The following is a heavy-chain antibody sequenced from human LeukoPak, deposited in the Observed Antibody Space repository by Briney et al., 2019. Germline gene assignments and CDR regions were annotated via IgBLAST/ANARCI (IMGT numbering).Heavy chain of an antibody. CDR1: GFTFSNYG. V-gene: IGHV3-30*02. CDR2: IWYDGSNK. Sequence: GGSLRLSCAASGFTFSNYGMHWVRQAPGKGLEWVAVIWYDGSNKYYADSVKGRFTISRDNSKNTLYLQFDSLRAEDTAVYYCAKVHQYYYGSGTFDYWGQGTLVTVSS. J-gene: IGHJ4*02. CDR3: AKVHQYYYGSGTFDY. D-gene: IGHD3-10*01.